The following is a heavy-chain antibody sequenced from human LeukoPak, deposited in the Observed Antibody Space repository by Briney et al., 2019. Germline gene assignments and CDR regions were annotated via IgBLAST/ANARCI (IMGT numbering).Heavy chain of an antibody. CDR1: GGFISSYY. D-gene: IGHD3-10*01. J-gene: IGHJ5*02. CDR3: ARHYLGASFRGVISYNWFDP. Sequence: TPAETLSLTCTVAGGFISSYYWSWIRQPPGEGLEWIGYIYYSGGTNYNPSFKSRDTISVDTSKHHFSLKLSSVTAAETAVYCCARHYLGASFRGVISYNWFDPWGQGTLVTVSS. V-gene: IGHV4-59*01. CDR2: IYYSGGT.